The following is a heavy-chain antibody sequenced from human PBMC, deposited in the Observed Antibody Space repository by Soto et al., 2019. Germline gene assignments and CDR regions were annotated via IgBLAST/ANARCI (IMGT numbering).Heavy chain of an antibody. V-gene: IGHV3-49*03. CDR2: IRSRASGGTT. CDR1: GFTFGDYA. Sequence: EVQLVESGGGLVEPGRSLRLSCTASGFTFGDYAMSWFRQAPGKGLEWVSFIRSRASGGTTEDAASVKGRFTVSRDDSKNIGYLEMNSRKTEDTAVYYRSSQQLVDWYCYLWGRGTLVAVSS. CDR3: SSQQLVDWYCYL. J-gene: IGHJ2*01. D-gene: IGHD6-6*01.